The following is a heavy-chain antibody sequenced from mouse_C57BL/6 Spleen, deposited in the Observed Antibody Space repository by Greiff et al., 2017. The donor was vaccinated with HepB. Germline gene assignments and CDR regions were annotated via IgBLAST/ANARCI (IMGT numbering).Heavy chain of an antibody. V-gene: IGHV1-55*01. D-gene: IGHD1-1*01. CDR1: GYTFTSYW. Sequence: VQLQQPGAELVKPGASVKMSCKASGYTFTSYWITWVKQRPGQGLEWIGDIYPGSGSTNYNEKFKSKATLTVDTSSSTAYMQLSSLTSEYSAVYYCAREVYYYGSSYFDVWGTVTTVTVSS. CDR2: IYPGSGST. J-gene: IGHJ1*03. CDR3: AREVYYYGSSYFDV.